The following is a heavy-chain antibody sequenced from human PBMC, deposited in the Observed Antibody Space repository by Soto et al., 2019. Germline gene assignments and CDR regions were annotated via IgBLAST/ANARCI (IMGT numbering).Heavy chain of an antibody. V-gene: IGHV3-23*01. J-gene: IGHJ4*02. D-gene: IGHD3-3*01. CDR1: GFTFSSYA. Sequence: PGGSLRLSCAASGFTFSSYAMSWVRQAPGKGLEWVSAISGSGGSTYYADSVKGRFTISRDNSKNTLYLQMSSLRAEDTAVYYCAKGSVLRLLDTGCYFDYWGQGTLVTVSS. CDR3: AKGSVLRLLDTGCYFDY. CDR2: ISGSGGST.